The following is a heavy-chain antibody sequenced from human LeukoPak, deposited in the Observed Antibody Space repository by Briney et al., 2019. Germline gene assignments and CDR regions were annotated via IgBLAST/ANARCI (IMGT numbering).Heavy chain of an antibody. J-gene: IGHJ5*02. V-gene: IGHV1-69*13. CDR2: IIPIFGTA. CDR1: GGTFSSFA. D-gene: IGHD1-14*01. Sequence: GASVKVSCKASGGTFSSFAISWVRQAPGQGLEWMGGIIPIFGTANYAQKFQGRVTITADESTSTAYTELSSLRSEDTAVYYCAGIIAGANWFDPWGQGTLVTVSS. CDR3: AGIIAGANWFDP.